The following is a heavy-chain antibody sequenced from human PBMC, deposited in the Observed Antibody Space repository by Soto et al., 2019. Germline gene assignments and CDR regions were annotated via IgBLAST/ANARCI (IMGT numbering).Heavy chain of an antibody. CDR2: IIPILGIA. CDR1: GGTFSSYT. CDR3: ARAEDHGDYAWDY. V-gene: IGHV1-69*02. D-gene: IGHD4-17*01. Sequence: SVKVSCKASGGTFSSYTISWVRQAPGQGLEWMGRIIPILGIANYAQKFQGRVTITADKSTSTAYMELSSLRSEDTAVYYCARAEDHGDYAWDYWGQGTLVTVSS. J-gene: IGHJ4*02.